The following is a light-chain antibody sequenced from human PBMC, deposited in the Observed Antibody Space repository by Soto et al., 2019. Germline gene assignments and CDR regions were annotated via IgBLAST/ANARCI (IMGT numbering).Light chain of an antibody. CDR2: GAS. V-gene: IGKV3-20*01. CDR1: QSIKSSY. J-gene: IGKJ2*01. CDR3: QQYGISPLYT. Sequence: EIVLTQSPGTLSLSPGERATLSCRASQSIKSSYLAWYQQKPGQAPGLLIYGASSRATGIPDRFSGGGSGTDFTLTISRLEPEDFAVYYCQQYGISPLYTFGQGTKLEIK.